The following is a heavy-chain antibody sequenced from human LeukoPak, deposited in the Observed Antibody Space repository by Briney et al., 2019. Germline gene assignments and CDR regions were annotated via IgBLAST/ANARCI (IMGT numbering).Heavy chain of an antibody. J-gene: IGHJ4*02. Sequence: GGSLRLSCAASGFTFSSYSMNWVRQAPGKGLEWVSYISSSSSSIYYADSLKGRSTISRDNAQNSLSLQMNSLRDEDTAVYYCARAEALLPYHYWGQGTLVTVSS. CDR3: ARAEALLPYHY. V-gene: IGHV3-48*02. D-gene: IGHD1-26*01. CDR1: GFTFSSYS. CDR2: ISSSSSSI.